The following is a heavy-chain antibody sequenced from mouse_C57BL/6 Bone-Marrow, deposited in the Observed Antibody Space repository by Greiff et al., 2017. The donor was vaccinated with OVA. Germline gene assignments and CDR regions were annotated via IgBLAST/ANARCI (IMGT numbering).Heavy chain of an antibody. CDR3: ARDPTVAWFAY. J-gene: IGHJ3*01. D-gene: IGHD4-1*02. Sequence: EVQLQESGGGLVKPGGSLKLSCAASGFTFRSYAMSWVRQTPEKRLEWVATISDGGSYTYYPDNVQGRFTISRDNAKNNLYLQMSHLKSEDTAMYYCARDPTVAWFAYWGQGTLVTVSA. CDR2: ISDGGSYT. V-gene: IGHV5-4*01. CDR1: GFTFRSYA.